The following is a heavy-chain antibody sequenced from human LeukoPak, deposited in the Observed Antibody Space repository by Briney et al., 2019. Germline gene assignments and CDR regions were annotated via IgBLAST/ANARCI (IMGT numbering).Heavy chain of an antibody. D-gene: IGHD3-10*01. V-gene: IGHV4-59*08. CDR1: GGSISSYY. J-gene: IGHJ6*02. CDR3: ARRSSYYYGMDV. Sequence: SGTLSLTCTVSGGSISSYYWSWIRQPPGKGLEWIGYIYYSGSTNYNPSLKSRVTISVDTSKNQFSLKLSSVTAADTAVYYCARRSSYYYGMDVWGQGTTVTVSS. CDR2: IYYSGST.